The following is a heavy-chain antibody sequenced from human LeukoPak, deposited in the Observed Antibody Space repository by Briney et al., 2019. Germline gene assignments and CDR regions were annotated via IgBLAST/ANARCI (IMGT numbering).Heavy chain of an antibody. V-gene: IGHV3-7*01. CDR1: GFTFRSFY. J-gene: IGHJ4*02. CDR2: VNEDGRQI. Sequence: GGSLRLSCAASGFTFRSFYMSWVRQAPGKGLEWVAKVNEDGRQIYYADSVKGRFTISRDNAKNSVHLQMNNLRVEDTAVYYCARAQYSGSYYFGYWGQGTLVTVSS. D-gene: IGHD1-26*01. CDR3: ARAQYSGSYYFGY.